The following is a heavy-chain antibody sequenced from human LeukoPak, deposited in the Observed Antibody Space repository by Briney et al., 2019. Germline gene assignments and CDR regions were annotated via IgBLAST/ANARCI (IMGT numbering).Heavy chain of an antibody. CDR1: GFTFSSYA. J-gene: IGHJ5*02. D-gene: IGHD2/OR15-2a*01. Sequence: GGSLRLSCAASGFTFSSYAMSWVRQAPGKGLERVPAISGSGGSTYYADSVNGRFTISIDNSKNTLYLQMNNLRAEDTAVYYCANAPLSCASNNWFDPWGQGTLVTVSS. CDR3: ANAPLSCASNNWFDP. V-gene: IGHV3-23*01. CDR2: ISGSGGST.